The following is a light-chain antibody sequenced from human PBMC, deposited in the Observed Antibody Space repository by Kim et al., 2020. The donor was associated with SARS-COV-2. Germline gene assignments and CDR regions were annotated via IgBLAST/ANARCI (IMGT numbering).Light chain of an antibody. V-gene: IGLV1-47*01. CDR3: ATWDDTVNVRVL. CDR1: RSNIGRNF. J-gene: IGLJ2*01. Sequence: RIINSCSGSRSNIGRNFVHWYQQFPQTAPKLLIFRNDERPSGVSDRFSGSKSGTSASLAIGGLRSEDEATYYCATWDDTVNVRVLFGGGTQLTVL. CDR2: RND.